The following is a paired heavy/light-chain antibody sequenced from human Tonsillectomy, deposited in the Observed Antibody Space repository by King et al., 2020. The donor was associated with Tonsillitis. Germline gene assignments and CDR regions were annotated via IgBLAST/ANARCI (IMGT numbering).Heavy chain of an antibody. Sequence: EVQLLESGGGLVQPGGSLRLSCAASGFTFSSFAMNWVRQAPGKGLEWVSTISASGGSTFYADSVKGRFTISRDNSMNTLYVQMNSLRVEDTAVYYCAKGSVTSIDILVVPTAMGLQTLDIWGHGTMVTVSS. J-gene: IGHJ3*02. CDR3: AKGSVTSIDILVVPTAMGLQTLDI. D-gene: IGHD2-2*01. CDR2: ISASGGST. V-gene: IGHV3-23*01. CDR1: GFTFSSFA.
Light chain of an antibody. V-gene: IGLV1-51*01. Sequence: QSVLTQPPSVSAAPGQKVTISCSGSSSNIGNNYVSWYQHLPGTAPKLLIYDNNKRRSGIPDRFSGSKSGTSATLGITGLQTGDEADYYCGTWDSSLSAGVFGGGTKLTVL. CDR2: DNN. CDR1: SSNIGNNY. CDR3: GTWDSSLSAGV. J-gene: IGLJ3*02.